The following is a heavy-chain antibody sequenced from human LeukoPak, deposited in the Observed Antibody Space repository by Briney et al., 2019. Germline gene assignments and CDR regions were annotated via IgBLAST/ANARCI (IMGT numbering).Heavy chain of an antibody. J-gene: IGHJ6*02. D-gene: IGHD4-4*01. CDR1: GFTFSSYS. CDR3: ARSNYDGAMDV. CDR2: ISSSSSYI. Sequence: GGSLRLSCAASGFTFSSYSMNWVRQAPGKGLEWVSSISSSSSYIYYADSVKGRFTISRDNARNSLYLQMDSLRVEDTAVYYCARSNYDGAMDVWGQGTTVTVSS. V-gene: IGHV3-21*01.